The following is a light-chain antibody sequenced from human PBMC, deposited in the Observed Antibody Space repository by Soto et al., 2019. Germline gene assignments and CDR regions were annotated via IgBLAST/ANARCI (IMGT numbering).Light chain of an antibody. V-gene: IGKV1-33*01. CDR1: HDISNY. CDR2: DAS. Sequence: QLTQSPSSLSASSGDRVTISCQASHDISNYLNWYPQRPGKAPKLLIYDASTLETGVPSRFRGSGYGTDFTLTITSLQPGDIATYYCQHCHDMPLTFGEGTKVDIK. J-gene: IGKJ4*01. CDR3: QHCHDMPLT.